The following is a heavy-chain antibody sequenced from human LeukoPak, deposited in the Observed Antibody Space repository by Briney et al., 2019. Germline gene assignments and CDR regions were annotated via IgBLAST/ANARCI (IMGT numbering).Heavy chain of an antibody. D-gene: IGHD2-15*01. CDR2: IYHSGST. J-gene: IGHJ4*02. CDR1: GVSISSSNW. Sequence: PSETLSLTCAVSGVSISSSNWWSWVRQPPGKGLEWIGEIYHSGSTNYNPSLKSRFTISVDKSKNQFSLKLSSVTAADTAVYYCARGRMVAATPLDYWGQGTLVTVSS. CDR3: ARGRMVAATPLDY. V-gene: IGHV4-4*02.